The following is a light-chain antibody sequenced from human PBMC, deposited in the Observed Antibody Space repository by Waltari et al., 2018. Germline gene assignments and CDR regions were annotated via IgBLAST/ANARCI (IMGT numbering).Light chain of an antibody. J-gene: IGKJ1*01. V-gene: IGKV3-20*01. CDR3: QHYVRLPAT. CDR1: QSVSRS. CDR2: AAS. Sequence: EIVLTQSPGTLSLSPGERVTLSCRARQSVSRSLAWYQQKPGQAPRLLIYAASSRATGIPGRVSGSGSGTDFRLTISRLEPEDFAVYYCQHYVRLPATFGQGTKVEI.